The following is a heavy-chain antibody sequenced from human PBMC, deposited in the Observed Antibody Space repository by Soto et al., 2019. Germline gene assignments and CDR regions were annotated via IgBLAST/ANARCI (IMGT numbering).Heavy chain of an antibody. CDR1: GYSFTDYH. J-gene: IGHJ6*02. Sequence: ASVNVSCKPSGYSFTDYHIHWVRQAPGQGLEWLGRINPKSGGTSTAQKFQGWVTMTTDTSISTASMELTRLTSDDTAIYYCARGDSTDCSNGVCSFFYNHDMDVWGQGTTVTVSS. V-gene: IGHV1-2*04. CDR2: INPKSGGT. D-gene: IGHD2-8*01. CDR3: ARGDSTDCSNGVCSFFYNHDMDV.